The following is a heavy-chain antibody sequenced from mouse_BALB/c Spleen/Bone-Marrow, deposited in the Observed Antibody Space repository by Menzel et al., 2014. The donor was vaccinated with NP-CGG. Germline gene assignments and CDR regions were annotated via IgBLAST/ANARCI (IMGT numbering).Heavy chain of an antibody. CDR1: GFSLTSYG. J-gene: IGHJ3*01. V-gene: IGHV2-2*02. CDR2: IWSGGST. CDR3: ARNPGFAY. Sequence: QVQLQQSGPGLVQPSQSLSITCTVSGFSLTSYGVHWVRQSPGEGLEWLGVIWSGGSTDYNAAFISRLSISKDNSKSQVFFKMNGLQANDTAIYYCARNPGFAYWGQGTLVTVSA.